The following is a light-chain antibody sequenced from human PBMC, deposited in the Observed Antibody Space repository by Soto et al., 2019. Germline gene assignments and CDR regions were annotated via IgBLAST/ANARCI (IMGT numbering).Light chain of an antibody. CDR1: QGISNY. CDR3: QEYNSAPRT. J-gene: IGKJ1*01. V-gene: IGKV1-27*01. Sequence: DIQMTQSPSSLSASVGDRVTITCRASQGISNYLAWYQQEPGKVPKLLIYAASTLQSGVPSRFSGSGSGTDVTLTIISLQPEDVANYYCQEYNSAPRTFGQGTKVEIK. CDR2: AAS.